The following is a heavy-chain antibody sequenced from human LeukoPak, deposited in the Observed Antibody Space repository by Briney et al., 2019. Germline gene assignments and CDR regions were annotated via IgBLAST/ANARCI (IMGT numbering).Heavy chain of an antibody. CDR2: IEGGGGGT. CDR1: GFTFSNYA. CDR3: VKGLGWYFDY. J-gene: IGHJ4*02. V-gene: IGHV3-23*01. D-gene: IGHD7-27*01. Sequence: GGSLRLSCAASGFTFSNYAMSWVRQAPEKGLEWVSSIEGGGGGTYYVDSVKGRFSISRDNSKHTLYLQMNSLRPEDTAVYYCVKGLGWYFDYWGQGALVTVSS.